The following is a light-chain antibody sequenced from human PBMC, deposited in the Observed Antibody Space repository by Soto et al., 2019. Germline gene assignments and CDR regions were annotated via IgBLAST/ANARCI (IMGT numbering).Light chain of an antibody. CDR1: SSDVGGYNY. CDR2: EVS. CDR3: SSYTSSSTRV. V-gene: IGLV2-14*01. Sequence: QSALTQPASVSGSPGQSITISCTGTSSDVGGYNYVSWYQQHPGKAPKLMIYEVSNRPSGVSNRFSGSKSGNTASLTISGLQAEDEADYYCSSYTSSSTRVFRGGTKFTVL. J-gene: IGLJ3*02.